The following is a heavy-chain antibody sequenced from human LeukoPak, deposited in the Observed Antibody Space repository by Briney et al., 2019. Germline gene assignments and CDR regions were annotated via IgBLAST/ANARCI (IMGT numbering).Heavy chain of an antibody. CDR3: ASGDYSGTKPDPIDM. D-gene: IGHD3-10*01. Sequence: ASVRVSCKASGYSFSDYYIHWVRQAPGQGLEWMGCITPNSDDTDYAQTFQGRVTMTRDTSINTAYMDLTRLTSDDTAVYYCASGDYSGTKPDPIDMWGQGTMVTVSS. CDR2: ITPNSDDT. CDR1: GYSFSDYY. J-gene: IGHJ3*02. V-gene: IGHV1-2*02.